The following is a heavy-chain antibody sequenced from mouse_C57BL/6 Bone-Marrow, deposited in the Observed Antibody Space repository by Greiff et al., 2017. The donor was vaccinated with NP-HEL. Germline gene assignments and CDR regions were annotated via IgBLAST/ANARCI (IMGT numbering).Heavy chain of an antibody. CDR3: ARSGPRDFDY. D-gene: IGHD3-1*01. CDR2: IYPSDSET. V-gene: IGHV1-61*01. Sequence: VQLQQPGAELVRPGSSVKLSCKASGYTFTSYWMDWVKQRPGQGLEWIGNIYPSDSETHYNQKFKDKATLTVDKSSSTAYMQLSSLTSEDSAVYYCARSGPRDFDYWGQGTTLTVSS. CDR1: GYTFTSYW. J-gene: IGHJ2*01.